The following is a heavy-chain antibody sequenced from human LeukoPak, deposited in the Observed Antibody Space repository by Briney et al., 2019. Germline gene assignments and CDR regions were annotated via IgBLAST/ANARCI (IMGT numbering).Heavy chain of an antibody. CDR3: AKYMIWGVIPRGSFDY. CDR2: ISGSGGST. Sequence: PGGSLRLSCAASGFTFSSYAMSWVRQAPGKGLEWVSAISGSGGSTYYADSVKGRSTISRDNSKNTLYLQMNSLRAEDTAVYYCAKYMIWGVIPRGSFDYWGQGTLVTVSS. J-gene: IGHJ4*02. D-gene: IGHD3-10*01. V-gene: IGHV3-23*01. CDR1: GFTFSSYA.